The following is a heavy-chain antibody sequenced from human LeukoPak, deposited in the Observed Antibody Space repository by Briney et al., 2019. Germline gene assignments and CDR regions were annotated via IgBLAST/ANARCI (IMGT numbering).Heavy chain of an antibody. V-gene: IGHV4-38-2*02. J-gene: IGHJ4*02. CDR3: ARTQQLVYYFDY. CDR1: GYSISSGYY. Sequence: SETLSLTCTVSGYSISSGYYWGWIRQPPGKGLEWIGSIYHSGSTYYNPSLKSRVTISVDTSKNQFPLKLSSVTAADTAVYYCARTQQLVYYFDYWGQGTLVTVSS. CDR2: IYHSGST. D-gene: IGHD6-13*01.